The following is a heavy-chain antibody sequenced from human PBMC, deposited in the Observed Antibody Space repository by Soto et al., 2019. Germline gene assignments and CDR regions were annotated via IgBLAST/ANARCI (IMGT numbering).Heavy chain of an antibody. CDR3: ARDQDRYCSGGSCYPNDAFDI. V-gene: IGHV1-69*04. CDR1: GGTFSSYT. CDR2: IIPILGIA. D-gene: IGHD2-15*01. Sequence: ASVKVSCKASGGTFSSYTISWVRQAPGRGLEWMGRIIPILGIANYAQKFQGRVTITADKSTSTAYMELSSLRSEDTAVYYCARDQDRYCSGGSCYPNDAFDIWGQGTMVTGSS. J-gene: IGHJ3*02.